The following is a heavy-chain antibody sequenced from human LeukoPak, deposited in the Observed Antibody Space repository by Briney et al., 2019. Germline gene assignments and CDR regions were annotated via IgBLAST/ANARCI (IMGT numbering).Heavy chain of an antibody. J-gene: IGHJ4*02. CDR1: GFIVSGDF. V-gene: IGHV3-53*01. Sequence: GGSLRLSCAASGFIVSGDFMSWVRQAPGKGLEWVSVIYSDGSTYYADSVKGRFTISGDNSKNTLDLQMTGLRAEDTAVYYCARERGRGRDSPWFDYWGQGTLVTVSS. CDR2: IYSDGST. CDR3: ARERGRGRDSPWFDY. D-gene: IGHD1-26*01.